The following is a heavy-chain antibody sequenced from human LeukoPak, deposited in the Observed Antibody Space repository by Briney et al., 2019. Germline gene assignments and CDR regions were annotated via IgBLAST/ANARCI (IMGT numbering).Heavy chain of an antibody. D-gene: IGHD2-8*01. V-gene: IGHV4-4*02. Sequence: SGTLSLTGGVSGGTISNTNWWSWVRQPPGQGLEWIGEISLTGLTHYNPSLESRVTVSLDKSKNQLSLNLTSVTAADTAVYYSSRENGAFSPFGYWGQGTLVTVLS. J-gene: IGHJ4*02. CDR1: GGTISNTNW. CDR2: ISLTGLT. CDR3: SRENGAFSPFGY.